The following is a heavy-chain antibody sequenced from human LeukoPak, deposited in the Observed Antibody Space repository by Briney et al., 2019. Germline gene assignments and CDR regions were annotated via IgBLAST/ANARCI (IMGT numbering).Heavy chain of an antibody. CDR3: AKSHGDYGLLDY. D-gene: IGHD4-17*01. CDR1: GYTLTSYG. V-gene: IGHV1-69*04. Sequence: SVKVSCKASGYTLTSYGISWVRQAPGQGLEWMGRIIPILGIANYAQKFQGRVTITADKSTSTTYMELSSLRSEDTALYYCAKSHGDYGLLDYWGQGTLVTVSS. CDR2: IIPILGIA. J-gene: IGHJ4*02.